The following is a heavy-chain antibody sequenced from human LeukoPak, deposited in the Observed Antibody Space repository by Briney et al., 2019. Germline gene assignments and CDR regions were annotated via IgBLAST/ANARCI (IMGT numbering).Heavy chain of an antibody. CDR3: AREDDVLADNAFDI. CDR2: IYYTGST. D-gene: IGHD3-9*01. J-gene: IGHJ3*02. CDR1: GGPISSRSCY. V-gene: IGHV4-39*07. Sequence: SETLSLTCAVSGGPISSRSCYWGWIRQPPGKGLEWIGSIYYTGSTYHNPSLKSRVTMSVDTSMNQFSLNLNSVTAADTAVYYCAREDDVLADNAFDIWGQGTMVTVSS.